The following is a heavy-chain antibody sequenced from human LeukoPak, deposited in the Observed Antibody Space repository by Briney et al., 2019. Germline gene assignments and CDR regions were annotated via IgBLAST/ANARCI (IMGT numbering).Heavy chain of an antibody. V-gene: IGHV3-23*03. CDR3: ARLIQPQGAFDI. CDR1: GFTFSSYA. Sequence: GGSLRLSCAASGFTFSSYAMSWVRQAPGKGLEWVAVLYSAGNTFYADSVKGRFTISRDNSKNTLYLQMNSLRAEDTALYYCARLIQPQGAFDIWGQGTMVTVSS. J-gene: IGHJ3*02. D-gene: IGHD3-16*01. CDR2: LYSAGNT.